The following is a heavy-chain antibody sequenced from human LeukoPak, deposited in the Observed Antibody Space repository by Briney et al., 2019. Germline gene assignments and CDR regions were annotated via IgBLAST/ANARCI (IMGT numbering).Heavy chain of an antibody. V-gene: IGHV3-23*01. J-gene: IGHJ4*02. CDR1: GFTFGSYA. D-gene: IGHD2-2*01. CDR3: ASTSYFEY. Sequence: GGSLRPSCAASGFTFGSYAMSWVRQAPGKGLDWVSSIVGSGGSTYYADSVKGRFTISRDNSKNTLYLQMNSLRAEDTAIYYCASTSYFEYWGQGTLVTVSS. CDR2: IVGSGGST.